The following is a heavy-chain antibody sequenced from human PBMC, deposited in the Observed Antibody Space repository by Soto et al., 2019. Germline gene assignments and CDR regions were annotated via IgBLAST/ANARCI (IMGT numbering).Heavy chain of an antibody. CDR3: ARDIMGTNYYYYGMDV. CDR2: IYYSGST. J-gene: IGHJ6*02. V-gene: IGHV4-59*01. CDR1: GGSISSYY. D-gene: IGHD2-8*01. Sequence: SETLSLTCTVSGGSISSYYWSWIRQPPGKGLEWIGYIYYSGSTNYNPSLKSRVTISVDTSKNQFSLKLSSVTAADTAVYYCARDIMGTNYYYYGMDVWGQGTTVT.